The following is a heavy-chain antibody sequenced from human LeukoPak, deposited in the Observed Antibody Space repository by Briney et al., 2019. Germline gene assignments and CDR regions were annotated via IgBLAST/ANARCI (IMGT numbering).Heavy chain of an antibody. CDR1: GYTFTSYD. CDR2: MNPNSGNT. CDR3: ARIRGYCSSTSCYEYYHYGMDV. Sequence: ASVKVSCKASGYTFTSYDINWVRQATGQGLEWMGWMNPNSGNTGYAQKFQGRVTMTRNTSISTAYMELSSLRSEDTAVYYCARIRGYCSSTSCYEYYHYGMDVWGQGTTVTVSS. J-gene: IGHJ6*02. V-gene: IGHV1-8*01. D-gene: IGHD2-2*01.